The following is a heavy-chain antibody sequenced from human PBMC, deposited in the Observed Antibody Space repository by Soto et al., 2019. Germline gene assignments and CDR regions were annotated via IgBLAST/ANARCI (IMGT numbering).Heavy chain of an antibody. CDR3: ARDLRAVAVDYYYGMDV. J-gene: IGHJ6*02. Sequence: ASVKVSCKASGYTFASYAMHWVRQAPGQRLEWMGWINAGNGNTKYSQKFQGRVTITRDTSTSTAYMELRSLRSDDTAVYYCARDLRAVAVDYYYGMDVWGQGTTVTVSS. CDR2: INAGNGNT. D-gene: IGHD6-19*01. V-gene: IGHV1-3*01. CDR1: GYTFASYA.